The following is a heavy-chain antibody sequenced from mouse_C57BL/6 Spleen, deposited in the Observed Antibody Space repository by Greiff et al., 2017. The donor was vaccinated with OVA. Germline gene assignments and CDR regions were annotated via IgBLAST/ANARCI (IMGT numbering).Heavy chain of an antibody. CDR2: IYPRSGNT. CDR3: ALFFNGYFPFAY. Sequence: VQLQQSGAELARPGASVKLSCKASGYTFTSYGISWVKQRTGQGLEWIGEIYPRSGNTYYNEKFKGKATLTADKSTSTAYMERRSLTSEDSAVYFGALFFNGYFPFAYWGKGTMVTVSS. CDR1: GYTFTSYG. J-gene: IGHJ3*01. D-gene: IGHD2-3*01. V-gene: IGHV1-81*01.